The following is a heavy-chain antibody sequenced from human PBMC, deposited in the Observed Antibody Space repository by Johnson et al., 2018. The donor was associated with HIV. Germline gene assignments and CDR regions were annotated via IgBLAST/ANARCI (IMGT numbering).Heavy chain of an antibody. V-gene: IGHV3-9*01. D-gene: IGHD3-16*01. Sequence: VESGGGLVQPGRSLRLSCAGSGFTFDDYAMHWVRQAPGKGLAWVSGISWNSANIYYADSVKGRFTISRDNARNSLYLQMNSLRAEDTALYYCAQDLAIYDYVWEGVFDIWGQGTMVTVSS. J-gene: IGHJ3*02. CDR1: GFTFDDYA. CDR3: AQDLAIYDYVWEGVFDI. CDR2: ISWNSANI.